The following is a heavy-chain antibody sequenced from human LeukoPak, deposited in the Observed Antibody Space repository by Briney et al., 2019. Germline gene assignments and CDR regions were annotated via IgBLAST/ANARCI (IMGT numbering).Heavy chain of an antibody. Sequence: GGSLRLSCAASGFTFDDYAMHWVRQAPGKGLEWVSGISWNSGSIGYADSVKGRFTISRDNAKNSLYLQMNSLRAEDTALYYCAKESTRYSSEPFDYWGQGTLVTVSS. CDR1: GFTFDDYA. D-gene: IGHD6-25*01. V-gene: IGHV3-9*01. CDR2: ISWNSGSI. J-gene: IGHJ4*02. CDR3: AKESTRYSSEPFDY.